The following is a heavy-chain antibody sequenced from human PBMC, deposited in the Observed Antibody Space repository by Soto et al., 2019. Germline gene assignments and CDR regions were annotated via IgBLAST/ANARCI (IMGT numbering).Heavy chain of an antibody. CDR3: AREGGRYCSSTSFYRENDY. CDR2: ISAYNGNT. CDR1: GYTFTSYG. D-gene: IGHD2-2*01. J-gene: IGHJ4*02. Sequence: QVQLVQSGAEVKKPGASVKVSCKASGYTFTSYGISWVRQAPGQGLEWMGWISAYNGNTNDAQKLQGRVTMTTDTSTSKAYMELRSLRSDDTALYYCAREGGRYCSSTSFYRENDYWGQGTLVTVSS. V-gene: IGHV1-18*01.